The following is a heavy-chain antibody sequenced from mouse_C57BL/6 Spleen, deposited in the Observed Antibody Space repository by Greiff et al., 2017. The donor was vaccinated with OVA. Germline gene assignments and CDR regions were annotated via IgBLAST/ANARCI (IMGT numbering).Heavy chain of an antibody. J-gene: IGHJ3*01. CDR1: GYTFTSYW. CDR3: ARSGSSTAPGAY. Sequence: QVQLKQPGAELVKPGASVKMSCKASGYTFTSYWITWVKQRPGQGLEWIGDIYPGSGSTNYNEKFKSKATLTVDTSSSTAYMQLSSLTSEDSAVYYCARSGSSTAPGAYWGQGTLVTVSA. D-gene: IGHD1-2*01. V-gene: IGHV1-55*01. CDR2: IYPGSGST.